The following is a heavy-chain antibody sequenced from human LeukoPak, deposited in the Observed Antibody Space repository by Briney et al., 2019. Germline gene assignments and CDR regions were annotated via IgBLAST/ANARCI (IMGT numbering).Heavy chain of an antibody. CDR1: GGAFNSYA. D-gene: IGHD4-17*01. J-gene: IGHJ4*02. CDR3: ARVRLDYGDYD. CDR2: IIPIFGTR. Sequence: GASVKVSCKASGGAFNSYAVSWVRQAPGQGLEWMGGIIPIFGTRNYAPNFQDRLTITAEGSTATAYMELSSLRSEDTAVYYCARVRLDYGDYDWGQGTLVTVSS. V-gene: IGHV1-69*13.